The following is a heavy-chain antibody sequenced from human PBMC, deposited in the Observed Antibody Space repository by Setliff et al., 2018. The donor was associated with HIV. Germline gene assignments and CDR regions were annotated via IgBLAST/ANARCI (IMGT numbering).Heavy chain of an antibody. D-gene: IGHD6-13*01. CDR1: GFTFTAYY. J-gene: IGHJ3*02. V-gene: IGHV1-2*02. CDR2: INPNSGGT. Sequence: GASVKVSCKTSGFTFTAYYMHWVRQAPGQGLEWMGWINPNSGGTKFAQKFQGRVTMTRDTSISTAYMELSSLRSEDTAVYYCARAHSSSAHDAFDIWGQGTMVTVSS. CDR3: ARAHSSSAHDAFDI.